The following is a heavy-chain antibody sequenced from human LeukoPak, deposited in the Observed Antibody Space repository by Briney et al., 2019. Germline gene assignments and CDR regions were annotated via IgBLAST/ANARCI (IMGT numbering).Heavy chain of an antibody. J-gene: IGHJ6*02. CDR1: GFTFSSYA. CDR3: ARDTRSLMDL. Sequence: GGSLRLSCAASGFTFSSYAMHWVRQAPGKGLEWVAVISYDGSNKYYADSVKGRFTISRDNAKNSLFLQMNSLRAEDTAVYYCARDTRSLMDLWGQGTTVTVSS. D-gene: IGHD3-16*02. CDR2: ISYDGSNK. V-gene: IGHV3-30*04.